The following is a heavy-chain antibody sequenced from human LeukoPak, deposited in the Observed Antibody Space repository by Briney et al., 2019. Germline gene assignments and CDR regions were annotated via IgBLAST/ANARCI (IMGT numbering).Heavy chain of an antibody. CDR1: GGSISSYY. Sequence: PSETLSLTCTVSGGSISSYYWSWIRQPAGKRLEWIGRIYTSGSTNYNPSLKSRVTMSVDTSKNQFSLKLSSVTAADTAVYYCARGTAYYYGSGSTPPYYMDVWGKGTTVAVSS. V-gene: IGHV4-4*07. CDR3: ARGTAYYYGSGSTPPYYMDV. CDR2: IYTSGST. J-gene: IGHJ6*03. D-gene: IGHD3-10*01.